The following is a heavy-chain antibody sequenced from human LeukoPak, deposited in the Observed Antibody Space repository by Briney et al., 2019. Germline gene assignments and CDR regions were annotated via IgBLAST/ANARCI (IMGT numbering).Heavy chain of an antibody. Sequence: GGSLRLSCAASGFTFSSYWMTWVRQAPGKGLEWVANIKQDGSKKNYVDSVKGRFTISRDNAKNSLYLQINSLRAEDTAVYYCATPLDYYDSSGYHQGGDWGQGTLVTVSS. D-gene: IGHD3-22*01. CDR3: ATPLDYYDSSGYHQGGD. V-gene: IGHV3-7*03. CDR1: GFTFSSYW. J-gene: IGHJ4*02. CDR2: IKQDGSKK.